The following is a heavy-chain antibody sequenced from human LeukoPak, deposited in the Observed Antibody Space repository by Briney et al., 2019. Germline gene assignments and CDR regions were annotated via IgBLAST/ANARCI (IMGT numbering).Heavy chain of an antibody. CDR1: GFTFSSYW. V-gene: IGHV3-7*01. CDR3: VRGSTDGKNYVGH. J-gene: IGHJ4*02. Sequence: GGSLRLSCAASGFTFSSYWMSWVRQAPGKGPEWVANIKQAGSEKYYVDSVKGRFTISRDNAKNSLYLQMNCLRAEDTAVYYCVRGSTDGKNYVGHWGQGTLVTVSS. CDR2: IKQAGSEK. D-gene: IGHD5-24*01.